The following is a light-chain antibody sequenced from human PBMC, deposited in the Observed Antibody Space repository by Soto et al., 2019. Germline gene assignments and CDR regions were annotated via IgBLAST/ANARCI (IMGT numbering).Light chain of an antibody. J-gene: IGLJ1*01. CDR2: DVS. CDR1: SSDVGGYNY. V-gene: IGLV2-14*01. Sequence: QSVLTQPASVSGSPGQSITISCTGPSSDVGGYNYVSWYQKHPGKATKLMIYDVSNRPSGVSNSLSGSKSGNTASLTISGLQAEDEADYYCSSYTSSSGYVFGTGTKVTVL. CDR3: SSYTSSSGYV.